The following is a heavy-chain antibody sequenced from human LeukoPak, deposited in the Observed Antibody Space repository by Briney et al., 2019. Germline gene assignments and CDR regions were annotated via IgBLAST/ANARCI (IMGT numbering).Heavy chain of an antibody. CDR1: GGTFSSYA. Sequence: SVKVSCKPSGGTFSSYAISWVRQAPGQGLAWMGGIIPIFGTANYAQKFQGRVTITADESTSTAYMELSSLRSEDTAVYYCARGFDCSGGSCYGVWFDPWGQGTLVTVSS. J-gene: IGHJ5*02. D-gene: IGHD2-15*01. V-gene: IGHV1-69*01. CDR3: ARGFDCSGGSCYGVWFDP. CDR2: IIPIFGTA.